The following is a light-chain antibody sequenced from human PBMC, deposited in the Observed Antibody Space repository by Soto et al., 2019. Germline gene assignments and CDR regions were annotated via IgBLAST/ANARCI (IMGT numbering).Light chain of an antibody. Sequence: QSVLTQPPSASGTPGQTVTISCSGSSSNIGSNTVNWYQQLPGTAPKLLISSNNQRPSGVPDRCSGSKSVTSASLSISGLQPEDEVDYYCAAWYDRLNGPYVVFGGGTKLTVL. CDR1: SSNIGSNT. CDR3: AAWYDRLNGPYVV. J-gene: IGLJ2*01. CDR2: SNN. V-gene: IGLV1-44*01.